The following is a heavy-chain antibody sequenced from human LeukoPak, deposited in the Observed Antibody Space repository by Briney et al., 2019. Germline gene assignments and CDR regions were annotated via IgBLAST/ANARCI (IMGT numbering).Heavy chain of an antibody. Sequence: ASVKVSCKASGYTFSSNYIHWVRQGPGQGLEWMGIIHLSGGTTSYPQKFQGRVTMTRDTSTRTVYMELSSLRSDDTAVYYCARGGSWYYFDYWGQGTLVTVSS. J-gene: IGHJ4*02. CDR3: ARGGSWYYFDY. CDR1: GYTFSSNY. D-gene: IGHD2-15*01. CDR2: IHLSGGTT. V-gene: IGHV1-46*01.